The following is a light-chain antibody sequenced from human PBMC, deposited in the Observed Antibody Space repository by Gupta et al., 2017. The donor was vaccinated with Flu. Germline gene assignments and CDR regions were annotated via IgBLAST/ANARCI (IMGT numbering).Light chain of an antibody. CDR2: DAS. Sequence: EIVLTQSPATLSLSPGERATLSCRASQSVSSYLAWYQQKPGQAPRLLIYDASNRATGIPARFSGSGSGTEFTLTIRSPEPEDFAVYYCQQRSNWPRTFGQGTKVEIK. CDR1: QSVSSY. V-gene: IGKV3-11*01. J-gene: IGKJ1*01. CDR3: QQRSNWPRT.